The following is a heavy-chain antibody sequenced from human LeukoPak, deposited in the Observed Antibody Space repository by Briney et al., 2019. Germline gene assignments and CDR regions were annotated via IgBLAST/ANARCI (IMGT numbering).Heavy chain of an antibody. CDR2: ISGSGSST. D-gene: IGHD6-19*01. Sequence: GGSLRLSCAASGFTFSSYGMSWVRQAPGKGLEWVSAISGSGSSTYYADSVKGRFTISRDNSKNTLYLQMNSLRAEDTAVYYCAKDIEQWLVRYYFDYWGQGTLVTVSS. J-gene: IGHJ4*02. V-gene: IGHV3-23*01. CDR1: GFTFSSYG. CDR3: AKDIEQWLVRYYFDY.